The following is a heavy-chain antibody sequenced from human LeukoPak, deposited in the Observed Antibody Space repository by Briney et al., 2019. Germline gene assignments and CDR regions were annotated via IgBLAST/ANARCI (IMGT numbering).Heavy chain of an antibody. CDR3: AKVYYGFSFDY. CDR2: ISYDGSNK. V-gene: IGHV3-30*18. CDR1: GFTFSSYG. J-gene: IGHJ4*02. D-gene: IGHD3-3*01. Sequence: GGSLRLSCAASGFTFSSYGMHWVRQAPGKGLEWVAVISYDGSNKYYADSVKGRFTISRDNSKNTLYLQMNSLRAEDTAVYYCAKVYYGFSFDYWGQGTLVTVS.